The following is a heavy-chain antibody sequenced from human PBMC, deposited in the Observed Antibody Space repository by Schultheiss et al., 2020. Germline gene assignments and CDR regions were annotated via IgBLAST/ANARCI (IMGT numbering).Heavy chain of an antibody. V-gene: IGHV3-30*04. CDR2: ISSDGSNK. CDR3: TTGGYQITMVRGSGYYYGMDV. J-gene: IGHJ6*02. CDR1: RFTFSSYA. Sequence: GGSLRLSCVASRFTFSSYAMHWVRQAPGKGLEWVTVISSDGSNKYYADSVKGRFTISRDNSENTVYLLMDTLRTEDTAVYYCTTGGYQITMVRGSGYYYGMDVWGQGTTVTVSS. D-gene: IGHD3-10*01.